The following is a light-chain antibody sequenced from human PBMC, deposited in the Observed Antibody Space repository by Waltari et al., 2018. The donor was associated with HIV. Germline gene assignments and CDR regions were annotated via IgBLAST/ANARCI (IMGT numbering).Light chain of an antibody. V-gene: IGLV2-11*01. CDR3: CSYAGSSYV. CDR1: ISDVGAYNY. Sequence: QSALTQPRSVSGSPGQSVTISCTGTISDVGAYNYVSCYQQHPGKAPKLMIYDVTKRPSVVPDRFSGSKSGNTASLTISGLQAEDEADYYCCSYAGSSYVFGTGTNVTVL. J-gene: IGLJ1*01. CDR2: DVT.